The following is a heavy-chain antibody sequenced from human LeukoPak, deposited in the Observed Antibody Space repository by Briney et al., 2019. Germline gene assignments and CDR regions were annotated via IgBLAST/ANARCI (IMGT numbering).Heavy chain of an antibody. J-gene: IGHJ3*02. D-gene: IGHD6-19*01. Sequence: GGSLRLSCAASGFTFNNDWMNWVRQAPGKGLEWVGRIKSKIDGGTTDYAAPVKGRFTISRDDSKNTLCLQMNSLKTEDTAVYYCTTGGNVLVAGTRAFDIWGQGTVVTVSS. CDR2: IKSKIDGGTT. CDR1: GFTFNNDW. CDR3: TTGGNVLVAGTRAFDI. V-gene: IGHV3-15*07.